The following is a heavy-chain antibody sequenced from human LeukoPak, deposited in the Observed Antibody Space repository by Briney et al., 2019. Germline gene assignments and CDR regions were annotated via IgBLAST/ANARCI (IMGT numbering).Heavy chain of an antibody. D-gene: IGHD5-24*01. Sequence: GASVKVSCKASGGTFSSYAITWVRQAPGQGLEWMGGIIPIFGTANYAQKFQGRVTITADESTSTAYMELSSQRSEDTAVYYCARGRYYFDYWGQGTLVTVSS. V-gene: IGHV1-69*13. CDR3: ARGRYYFDY. CDR1: GGTFSSYA. J-gene: IGHJ4*02. CDR2: IIPIFGTA.